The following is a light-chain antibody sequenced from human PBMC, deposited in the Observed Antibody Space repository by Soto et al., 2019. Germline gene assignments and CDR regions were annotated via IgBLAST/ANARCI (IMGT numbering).Light chain of an antibody. Sequence: IQLTQSPSTLSASVGDRVTITCRASQSISRWLAWYQQKPGKAPKLLIYDVSSLESGVPSRFRGTGSGTEFTLTTSSLHHDDAAPYYCQPCNTLWKFGQGTNVDSK. V-gene: IGKV1-5*01. CDR3: QPCNTLWK. J-gene: IGKJ1*01. CDR2: DVS. CDR1: QSISRW.